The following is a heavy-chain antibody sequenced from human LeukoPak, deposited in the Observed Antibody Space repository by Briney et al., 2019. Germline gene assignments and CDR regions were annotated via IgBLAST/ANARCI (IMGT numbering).Heavy chain of an antibody. V-gene: IGHV1-2*02. D-gene: IGHD1-7*01. J-gene: IGHJ4*02. CDR1: GYTFTSYY. CDR3: ARTGITGTTFLDY. Sequence: ASVKVPCKASGYTFTSYYMHWVRQAPGQGLEWMGWINPNSGGTNYAQKFQGRVTMTRDTSISTAYMELSRLRSDDTAVYYCARTGITGTTFLDYWGQGTLVTVSS. CDR2: INPNSGGT.